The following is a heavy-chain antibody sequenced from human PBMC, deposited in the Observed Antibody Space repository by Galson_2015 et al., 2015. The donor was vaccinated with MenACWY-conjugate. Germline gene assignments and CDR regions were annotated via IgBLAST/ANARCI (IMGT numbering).Heavy chain of an antibody. V-gene: IGHV4-39*01. Sequence: LSLTCSVSGGSISSNNYYWGWIRQPPGKGLEWIGTIYYSGSTYYNPSLNSRVTISVDTSKNQFSLKLSSVTAADTAIYYCARQGRSGSYHSPFDYWGRGTLVTISS. CDR2: IYYSGST. CDR1: GGSISSNNYY. J-gene: IGHJ4*01. D-gene: IGHD1-26*01. CDR3: ARQGRSGSYHSPFDY.